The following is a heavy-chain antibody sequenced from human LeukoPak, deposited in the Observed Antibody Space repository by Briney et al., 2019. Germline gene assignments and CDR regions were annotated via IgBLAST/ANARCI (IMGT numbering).Heavy chain of an antibody. V-gene: IGHV3-21*01. D-gene: IGHD3-16*01. CDR3: ARGEKVLDYFDY. CDR1: GFTFSSYS. J-gene: IGHJ4*02. CDR2: ISSSSSYI. Sequence: SGGSLRLSCAASGFTFSSYSMNWVRQAPGKGLEWVSSISSSSSYIYYADSVKGRLTISRDNAKNSLYLQMNSLRAEDTAVYYCARGEKVLDYFDYWGQGTLVTVSS.